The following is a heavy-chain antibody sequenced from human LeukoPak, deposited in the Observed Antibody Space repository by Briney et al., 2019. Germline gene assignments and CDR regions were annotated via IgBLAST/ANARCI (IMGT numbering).Heavy chain of an antibody. CDR3: ARLSVSGNTVTNAFDI. V-gene: IGHV4-39*01. Sequence: PSETLSLTCTVSGGSISSSSYYWGWIRQPPGKGLEGIGSIYYSGSTYYNPSLKSRVTISVDTSKNQFSLKLSSVTAADTAVYYCARLSVSGNTVTNAFDIWGQGTMVTVSS. CDR2: IYYSGST. D-gene: IGHD4-17*01. J-gene: IGHJ3*02. CDR1: GGSISSSSYY.